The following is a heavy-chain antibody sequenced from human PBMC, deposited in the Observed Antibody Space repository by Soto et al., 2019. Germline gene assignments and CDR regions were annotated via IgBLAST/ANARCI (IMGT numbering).Heavy chain of an antibody. V-gene: IGHV1-3*05. CDR2: INAGNGNT. D-gene: IGHD2-21*01. CDR1: GYTFTSYA. CDR3: ASAIDMVNSLDY. J-gene: IGHJ4*02. Sequence: QVQLVQSGAEEKKPGASVKVSCKASGYTFTSYAMHWVRQAPGQRLEWMGWINAGNGNTKYSQKLQGRVTITRDTDASTGYVELSSRRSKDTAVDYYASAIDMVNSLDYWGQGTLVTVSS.